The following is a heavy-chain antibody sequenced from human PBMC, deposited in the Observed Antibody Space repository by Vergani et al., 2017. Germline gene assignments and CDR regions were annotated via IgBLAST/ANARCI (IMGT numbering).Heavy chain of an antibody. J-gene: IGHJ2*01. CDR3: ARSHGDYWYFDL. D-gene: IGHD2-21*01. V-gene: IGHV4-38-2*01. CDR1: GYSTGSGFY. CDR2: IHNRGKT. Sequence: QVRLEESGPGLVKPSETLSLTCSVSGYSTGSGFYWAWIRQSPGEGLQWLTSIHNRGKTYHNPSLKSRVSVSLDTSKHRFSLNLTSVTATDTAVYYCARSHGDYWYFDLWVPGSLVADSS.